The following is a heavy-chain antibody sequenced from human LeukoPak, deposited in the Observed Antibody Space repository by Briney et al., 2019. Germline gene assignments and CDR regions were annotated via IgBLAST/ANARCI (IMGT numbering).Heavy chain of an antibody. CDR1: DYTFISFD. Sequence: ASVKVSCKASDYTFISFDINWVRQATGQGLEWMGWMNPNSGNTGYAQKFQGRVTITRNASISTAYMELSSLRSEDTAVYYCARGRRVAAYYYYMDVWDKGTTVTVSS. D-gene: IGHD6-13*01. J-gene: IGHJ6*03. V-gene: IGHV1-8*03. CDR3: ARGRRVAAYYYYMDV. CDR2: MNPNSGNT.